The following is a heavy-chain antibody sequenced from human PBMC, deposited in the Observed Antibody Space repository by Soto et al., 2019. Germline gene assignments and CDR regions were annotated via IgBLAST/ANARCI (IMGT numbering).Heavy chain of an antibody. CDR2: IKSKTDGGTT. V-gene: IGHV3-15*07. Sequence: ESGGGLVKPGGSLRLSCAASGFTFSNAWMNWVRQAPGKGLEWVGRIKSKTDGGTTDYAAPVKGRFTISRDDSKNTLYLQMNSLKTEDTAVYYCTTPARYYYDSSGYYYFDYWGQGTLVTVSS. D-gene: IGHD3-22*01. CDR1: GFTFSNAW. J-gene: IGHJ4*02. CDR3: TTPARYYYDSSGYYYFDY.